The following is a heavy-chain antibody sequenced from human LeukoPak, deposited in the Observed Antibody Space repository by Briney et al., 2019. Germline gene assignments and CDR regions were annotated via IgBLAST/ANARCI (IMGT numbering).Heavy chain of an antibody. Sequence: KSSETLSLTCTVSGGSISRGSYYWSFIRQSPGKGLEWIGSIYYSGNTFYNPSLKSRVIISVDTSKNQFSVRLTSVTAADTAVYYCARQFWELGVVMFDQWGQGTLVTVSS. CDR2: IYYSGNT. CDR3: ARQFWELGVVMFDQ. J-gene: IGHJ4*02. CDR1: GGSISRGSYY. V-gene: IGHV4-39*01. D-gene: IGHD3-3*01.